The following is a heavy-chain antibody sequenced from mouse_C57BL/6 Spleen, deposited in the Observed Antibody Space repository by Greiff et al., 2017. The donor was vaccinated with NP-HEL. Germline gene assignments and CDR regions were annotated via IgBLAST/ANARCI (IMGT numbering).Heavy chain of an antibody. V-gene: IGHV1-76*01. CDR3: ARRFYYDYDGYAMDY. CDR2: IYPGSGNT. CDR1: GYTFTDYY. J-gene: IGHJ4*01. D-gene: IGHD2-4*01. Sequence: QVQLKESGAELVRPGASVKLSCKASGYTFTDYYINWVKQRPGQGLEWIARIYPGSGNTYYNEKFKGKAKLTAEKSSSTAYMQLSSLTSEDSAVYFCARRFYYDYDGYAMDYWGQGTSVTVSS.